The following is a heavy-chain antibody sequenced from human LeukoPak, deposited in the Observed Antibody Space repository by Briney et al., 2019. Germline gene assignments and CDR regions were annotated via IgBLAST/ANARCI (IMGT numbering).Heavy chain of an antibody. D-gene: IGHD3-22*01. J-gene: IGHJ4*02. V-gene: IGHV4-4*07. Sequence: PSETLSLTCTVSGGSISTYCWSWIRQPAGKGLEWIGHICTSGSTNYNPSLKSRVTMSVDTSNNEFSLKLNSVTAADTAVYYCAREPTYYYDSSGYVDYWGQGTLVTVSS. CDR3: AREPTYYYDSSGYVDY. CDR1: GGSISTYC. CDR2: ICTSGST.